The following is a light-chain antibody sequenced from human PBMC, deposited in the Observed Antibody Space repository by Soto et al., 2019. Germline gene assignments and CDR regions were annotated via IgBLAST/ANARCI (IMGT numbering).Light chain of an antibody. V-gene: IGKV3-20*01. CDR1: KIVSNK. J-gene: IGKJ1*01. Sequence: ETVMTQSPATLSVSAGARATLSRTGNKIVSNKLACYQQQPGQAPRLLNYGATMQTTGIPTRFSSRGSRTFFTLTISRLEPEDFAVYYWQQYGSSPQAFGQGTKVDIK. CDR2: GAT. CDR3: QQYGSSPQA.